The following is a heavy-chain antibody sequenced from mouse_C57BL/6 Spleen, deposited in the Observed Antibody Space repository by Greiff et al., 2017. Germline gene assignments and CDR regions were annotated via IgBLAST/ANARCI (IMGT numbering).Heavy chain of an antibody. CDR2: IDPEDGET. CDR3: ARWGYNAWYFDV. D-gene: IGHD2-2*01. CDR1: GFNIKDYY. V-gene: IGHV14-2*01. J-gene: IGHJ1*03. Sequence: EVQLQESGAELVKPGASVKLSCTASGFNIKDYYMHWVKQRTEQGLEWIGRIDPEDGETKSAPKFQGKATITADTSSNTADLQLSSLTSEDTAVYYCARWGYNAWYFDVWGTGTTVTVSS.